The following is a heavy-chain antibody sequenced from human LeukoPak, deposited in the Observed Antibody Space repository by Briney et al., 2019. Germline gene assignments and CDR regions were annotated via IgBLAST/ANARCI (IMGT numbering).Heavy chain of an antibody. CDR3: ARSPMYYYDSSGYYVF. J-gene: IGHJ4*02. CDR2: IYYSGST. D-gene: IGHD3-22*01. Sequence: SETLSLTCTVSGGSIISYYWSWIRQPPGKGLEWIGYIYYSGSTNYNPSLKSRVTISVDTSKKQFSLKLSSVTAADTAVYYCARSPMYYYDSSGYYVFGGQGTLVTVSS. CDR1: GGSIISYY. V-gene: IGHV4-59*01.